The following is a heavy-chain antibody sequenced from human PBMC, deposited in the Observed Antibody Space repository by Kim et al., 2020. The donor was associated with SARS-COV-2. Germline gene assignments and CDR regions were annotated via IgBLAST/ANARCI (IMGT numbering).Heavy chain of an antibody. J-gene: IGHJ4*02. CDR1: GGSISSSSYY. V-gene: IGHV4-39*01. CDR3: ARHPRPYSSSQYFDY. CDR2: IYYSGST. D-gene: IGHD6-13*01. Sequence: SETLSLTCTGSGGSISSSSYYWGWIRQPPGQGLEWIGSIYYSGSTYYNPSLKSRVTISVDTSKNQFSLKLSSVTAAATAVYYCARHPRPYSSSQYFDYWGQGTLVTVSS.